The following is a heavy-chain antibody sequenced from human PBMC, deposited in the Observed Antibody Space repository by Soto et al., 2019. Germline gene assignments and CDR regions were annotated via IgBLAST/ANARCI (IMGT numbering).Heavy chain of an antibody. V-gene: IGHV1-2*04. CDR1: GYTFTGYY. CDR2: INPNSGGT. CDR3: ARDAPDLFVLMVYGTPYYFDY. D-gene: IGHD2-8*01. Sequence: ASVKVSCKASGYTFTGYYMHWVRQAPGQGLEWMGWINPNSGGTNYAQKFQGWVTMTRDTSISTAYMELSRLRSDDTAVYYCARDAPDLFVLMVYGTPYYFDYWGQGTLVTVSS. J-gene: IGHJ4*02.